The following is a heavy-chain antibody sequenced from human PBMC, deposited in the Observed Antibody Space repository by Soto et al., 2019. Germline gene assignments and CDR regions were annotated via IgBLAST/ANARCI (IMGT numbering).Heavy chain of an antibody. J-gene: IGHJ4*02. CDR3: ARGRYGDY. D-gene: IGHD1-1*01. CDR1: GYGFTTYG. Sequence: QIHLVQSGAEVKKPGASVKVSCKGSGYGFTTYGITWVRQAPGQGLEWMAWISAHNGNTNYAQKLQGRVTVTRDTSTSTAYRELRSLSSDDTAVYDCARGRYGDYWGQGALVTVSS. CDR2: ISAHNGNT. V-gene: IGHV1-18*01.